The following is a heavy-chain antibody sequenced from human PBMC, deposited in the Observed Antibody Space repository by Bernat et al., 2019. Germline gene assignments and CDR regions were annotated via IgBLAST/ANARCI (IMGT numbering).Heavy chain of an antibody. CDR1: GRSVSSNNYY. V-gene: IGHV4-39*01. CDR3: TRQSFYYDSSGYLEDY. CDR2: IYYSGST. J-gene: IGHJ4*02. D-gene: IGHD3-22*01. Sequence: QLRLQESGPGLVKPSETLSLTCTVSGRSVSSNNYYCGWIRQPPGKGLEWIGSIYYSGSTHYNPSLKSRVTLSVDTSKNQFSLKLSSVTAADTAVYYCTRQSFYYDSSGYLEDYWGQGTLVTVSS.